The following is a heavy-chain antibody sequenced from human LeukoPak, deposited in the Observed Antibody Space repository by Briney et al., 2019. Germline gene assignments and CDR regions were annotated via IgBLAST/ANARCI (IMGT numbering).Heavy chain of an antibody. CDR1: GGSISSYY. V-gene: IGHV4-59*08. Sequence: PSETLSLTCTVSGGSISSYYWSWIRQPPGKGLEWIGYISYSGSTNYNPSLKSRVTISVDTSKNQFSLKLTSVTAADTAVYYCARGVYGSGSYNFDYWGQGTLVTVSS. CDR2: ISYSGST. CDR3: ARGVYGSGSYNFDY. J-gene: IGHJ4*02. D-gene: IGHD3-10*01.